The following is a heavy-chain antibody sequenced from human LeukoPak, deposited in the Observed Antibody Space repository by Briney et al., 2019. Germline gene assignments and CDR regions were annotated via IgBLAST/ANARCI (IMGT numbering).Heavy chain of an antibody. CDR1: GGSISGSSYY. CDR2: IHYSGST. Sequence: SETLSLTCTVSGGSISGSSYYWAWIRQPPGKGLEWIGSIHYSGSTYYNPSLQSRVTISIDTSKNQFSLKLRFVTAADTAVYYCARVRCSGGSCPYYYYYYYMDVWGKGTTVTVSS. J-gene: IGHJ6*03. CDR3: ARVRCSGGSCPYYYYYYYMDV. V-gene: IGHV4-39*07. D-gene: IGHD2-15*01.